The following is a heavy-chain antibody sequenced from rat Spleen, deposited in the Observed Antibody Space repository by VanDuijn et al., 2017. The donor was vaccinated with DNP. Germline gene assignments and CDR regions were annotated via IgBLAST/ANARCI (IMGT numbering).Heavy chain of an antibody. V-gene: IGHV3-1*01. CDR1: GYSITSNY. CDR3: ARENGGYDY. Sequence: EVQLQESGPGLVKPSQSLSLTCSVTGYSITSNYWAWIRKFPGNKMEWMGYISYSGSTGYNPFLKSRISITRDTSKNQFFLQLNSVTTEDTATYYCARENGGYDYWGQGVTVTVSS. D-gene: IGHD1-11*01. J-gene: IGHJ2*01. CDR2: ISYSGST.